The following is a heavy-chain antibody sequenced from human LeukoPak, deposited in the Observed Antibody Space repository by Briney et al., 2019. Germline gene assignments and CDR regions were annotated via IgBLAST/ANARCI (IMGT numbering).Heavy chain of an antibody. V-gene: IGHV3-30*03. J-gene: IGHJ4*02. CDR2: ISYDGSNK. CDR1: GFTVSSHY. D-gene: IGHD3-22*01. Sequence: GGSLRLSCAASGFTVSSHYMNWVRQAPGKGLEWVAVISYDGSNKYYADSVKGRFTISRDNSKNTLYLQMNSLRAEDTAVYYCAHGSGLIDYWGQGTLVTVSS. CDR3: AHGSGLIDY.